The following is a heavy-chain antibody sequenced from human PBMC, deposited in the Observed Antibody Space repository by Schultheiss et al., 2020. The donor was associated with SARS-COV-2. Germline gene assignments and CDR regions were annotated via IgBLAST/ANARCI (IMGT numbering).Heavy chain of an antibody. CDR2: FYYSGST. D-gene: IGHD6-6*01. Sequence: SETLSLTCTVSGGSISSSSYYWGWIRQPPGKGLEWIGSFYYSGSTYDNPTLKNRVTISVDTSKNQFSLKLSSVTAADTAVYYCAREGTIAAHYYYGMDVWGQGTTVTVAS. V-gene: IGHV4-39*07. J-gene: IGHJ6*02. CDR1: GGSISSSSYY. CDR3: AREGTIAAHYYYGMDV.